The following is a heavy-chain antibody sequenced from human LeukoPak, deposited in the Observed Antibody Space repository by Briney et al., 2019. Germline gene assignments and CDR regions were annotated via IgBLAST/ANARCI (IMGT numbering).Heavy chain of an antibody. D-gene: IGHD1-7*01. CDR2: ISGSGGST. V-gene: IGHV3-23*01. J-gene: IGHJ6*02. CDR3: AKDVGTTWIYYGMDV. CDR1: GFTFSSYA. Sequence: GGFLRLSCAASGFTFSSYAMSWVRQAPGKGLEWVSAISGSGGSTYYADSVKGRFTISRDNSKNTLYLQMNSLRAEDAAVYYCAKDVGTTWIYYGMDVWGQGTTVTVSS.